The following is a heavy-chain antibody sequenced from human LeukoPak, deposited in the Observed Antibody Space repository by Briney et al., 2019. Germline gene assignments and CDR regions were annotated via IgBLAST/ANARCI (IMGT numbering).Heavy chain of an antibody. Sequence: GGSLRLSCIASGFTFGDHAMSWVRQAPGKGLEWVANVKQDGSEKYYVDSVKGRFTISRDNAKNSLYLQMNSLRAEDTALYYCASGRQLGYWGQGTLVTVSS. CDR2: VKQDGSEK. V-gene: IGHV3-7*01. CDR3: ASGRQLGY. J-gene: IGHJ4*02. D-gene: IGHD3-16*01. CDR1: GFTFGDHA.